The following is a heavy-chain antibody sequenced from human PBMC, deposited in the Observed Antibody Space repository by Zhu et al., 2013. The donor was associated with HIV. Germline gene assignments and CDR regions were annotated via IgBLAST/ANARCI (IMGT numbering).Heavy chain of an antibody. CDR1: GYTFTSYY. J-gene: IGHJ6*03. CDR2: INPSGGST. CDR3: ARDLGRGYYYYYYMDV. V-gene: IGHV1-46*01. Sequence: QVQLVQSGAEVKKPGASVKVSCKASGYTFTSYYMHWVRQAPGQGLEWMGIINPSGGSTSYAQKFQGRVTMTRDTSTSTVYMELSSLRSEDTAVYYCARDLGRGYYYYYYMDVWGKGTTVTVSS. D-gene: IGHD1-26*01.